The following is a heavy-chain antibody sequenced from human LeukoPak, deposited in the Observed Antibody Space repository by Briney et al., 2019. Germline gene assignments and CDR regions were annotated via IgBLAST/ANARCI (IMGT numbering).Heavy chain of an antibody. Sequence: SETLSLTCTVSGGSISSYFWNWLRQPPGKGLEWIGYIYYSGSTNYNPSLTSRVTISVDTSKNQFSLKLSSVTAADTAVYYCARSYCSGGSCYSTSFDYWGQGTLVTVSS. V-gene: IGHV4-59*01. CDR3: ARSYCSGGSCYSTSFDY. J-gene: IGHJ4*02. D-gene: IGHD2-15*01. CDR1: GGSISSYF. CDR2: IYYSGST.